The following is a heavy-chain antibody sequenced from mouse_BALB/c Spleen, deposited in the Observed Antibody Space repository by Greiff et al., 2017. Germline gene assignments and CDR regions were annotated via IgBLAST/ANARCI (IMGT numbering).Heavy chain of an antibody. D-gene: IGHD6-1*01. CDR1: GYTFTSYW. CDR3: ARGAGMDY. CDR2: IYPGDGDT. Sequence: VQLQQSGAELARPGASVKLSCKASGYTFTSYWMQWVKQRPGQGLEWIGAIYPGDGDTRYTQKFKGKATLTADKSSSTAYMQLSSLASEDSAVYYCARGAGMDYWGQGTSVTVSS. J-gene: IGHJ4*01. V-gene: IGHV1-87*01.